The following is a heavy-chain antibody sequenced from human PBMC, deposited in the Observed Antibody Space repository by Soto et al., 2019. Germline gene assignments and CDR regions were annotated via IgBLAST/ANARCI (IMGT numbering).Heavy chain of an antibody. Sequence: SSETLSLTCAVYGGSFSGYYWSWIRQPPGKGLEWIGSIYYSGSTYYNPSLKSRVTISVDTSKNQFSLKLSSVTAADTAVYYCASPYSGSYGVDYWGQGTLVTVSS. CDR2: IYYSGST. CDR3: ASPYSGSYGVDY. CDR1: GGSFSGYY. D-gene: IGHD1-26*01. V-gene: IGHV4-34*01. J-gene: IGHJ4*02.